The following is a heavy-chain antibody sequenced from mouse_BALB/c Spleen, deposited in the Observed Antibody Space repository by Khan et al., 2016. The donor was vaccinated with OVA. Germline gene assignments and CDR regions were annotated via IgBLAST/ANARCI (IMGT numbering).Heavy chain of an antibody. CDR2: IYPGTDNI. V-gene: IGHV1S132*01. CDR3: AREEALCHDDH. J-gene: IGHJ2*01. D-gene: IGHD6-1*01. CDR1: AYIFTSYW. Sequence: QVQLQQSGAELVRPGASVKLSCKTSAYIFTSYWIHWVKHRSGQGLECLARIYPGTDNIYSNGKFKYKATLTADKSSSTAYMQLSILKSEDSDVYFCAREEALCHDDHWGQGTTLTVSS.